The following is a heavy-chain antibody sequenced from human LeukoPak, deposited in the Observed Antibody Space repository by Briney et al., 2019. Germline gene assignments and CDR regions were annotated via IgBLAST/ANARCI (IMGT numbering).Heavy chain of an antibody. CDR1: GFTFTGYY. J-gene: IGHJ3*02. Sequence: ASVRVSCKASGFTFTGYYVQWVRQAPGQGLEWVGWMNFNNGGTRCAPKFQGRVTMTRDTSISTAYVELNSLRSDDTAMYYCAREGSSGHDWYAFDIWGQETMVTVSS. CDR3: AREGSSGHDWYAFDI. CDR2: MNFNNGGT. D-gene: IGHD5-12*01. V-gene: IGHV1-2*02.